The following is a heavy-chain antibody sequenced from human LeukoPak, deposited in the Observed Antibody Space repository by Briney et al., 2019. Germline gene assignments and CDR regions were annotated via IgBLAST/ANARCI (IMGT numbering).Heavy chain of an antibody. D-gene: IGHD3-22*01. Sequence: GGSLRLSCAVSGITLSNYGMSWVRQAPRKGLEWVAGISDSGGSTNYADSVKGRFTISRDNPKNTLYLQMNSLRAEDTVVYFCAKRGVVIRVILVGFHKEAYYFDSWGQGALVTVSS. CDR1: GITLSNYG. J-gene: IGHJ4*02. V-gene: IGHV3-23*01. CDR2: ISDSGGST. CDR3: AKRGVVIRVILVGFHKEAYYFDS.